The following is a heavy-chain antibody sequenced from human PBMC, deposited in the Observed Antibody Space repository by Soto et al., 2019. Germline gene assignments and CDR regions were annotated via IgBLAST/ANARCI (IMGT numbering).Heavy chain of an antibody. CDR3: AKGGEDGYDWHYSGIDV. Sequence: LRLSCAASVFTFSSYAMSWVGQAPGKVLEWVSAISGSGGSTYYSDSVKGRFTISRDNSKNTLYLQMNSLRAEDTAVYYCAKGGEDGYDWHYSGIDVWGQEATAPVXS. D-gene: IGHD5-12*01. CDR1: VFTFSSYA. V-gene: IGHV3-23*01. J-gene: IGHJ6*02. CDR2: ISGSGGST.